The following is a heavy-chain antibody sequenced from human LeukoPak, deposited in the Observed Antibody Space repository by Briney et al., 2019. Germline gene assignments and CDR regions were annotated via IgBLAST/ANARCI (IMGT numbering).Heavy chain of an antibody. CDR2: ISSSSSYI. CDR3: ARRAGAYSHPYDY. V-gene: IGHV3-21*04. D-gene: IGHD4/OR15-4a*01. Sequence: PGGSLRLSCADSGFTFSSYSMNWVRQAPGKGLEWVSSISSSSSYIYYADSVKGRFTISRDNSKNTLYLQMNSLRAEDTAVYYCARRAGAYSHPYDYWGQGTLVTVSS. J-gene: IGHJ4*02. CDR1: GFTFSSYS.